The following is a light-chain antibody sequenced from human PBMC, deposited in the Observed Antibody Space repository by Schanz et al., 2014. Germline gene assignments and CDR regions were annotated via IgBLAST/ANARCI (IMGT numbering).Light chain of an antibody. J-gene: IGLJ3*02. CDR3: SSFTSTNTWV. CDR1: SSDVGGYKY. Sequence: QSALFQPASVSGSPGQSITISCTGTSSDVGGYKYVSWYQQHPGKAPKLMIYDVSDRPSGVSNRFSGSKSGNTASLTISGLQAEDESDYYCSSFTSTNTWVFGGGTKLTVL. CDR2: DVS. V-gene: IGLV2-14*01.